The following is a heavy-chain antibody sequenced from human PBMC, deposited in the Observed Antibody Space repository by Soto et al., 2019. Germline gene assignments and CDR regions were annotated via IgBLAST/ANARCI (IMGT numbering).Heavy chain of an antibody. CDR2: IDPSDSYT. CDR3: ASLSIGIAAAFDY. D-gene: IGHD6-13*01. J-gene: IGHJ4*02. Sequence: GESLKISCKGSGYSFTNQWISWVRQMPGKGLEWMGRIDPSDSYTKYSPSFQGHVTISADKSISTAYLQWSSLKASDNAMYYCASLSIGIAAAFDYWGQGTLVTVSS. CDR1: GYSFTNQW. V-gene: IGHV5-10-1*01.